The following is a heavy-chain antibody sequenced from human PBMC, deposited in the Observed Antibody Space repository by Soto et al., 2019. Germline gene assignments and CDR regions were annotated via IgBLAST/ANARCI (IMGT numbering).Heavy chain of an antibody. Sequence: SVKVSCKSSGGTFSSYAISLVRQAPGQGLEWMGGIIPIFGTANYAQKFKGRVTITADESTSTAYMELSSLRSEDTAVYYCATLAVAGTFDYWGQGTLVTVSS. V-gene: IGHV1-69*13. D-gene: IGHD6-19*01. J-gene: IGHJ4*02. CDR1: GGTFSSYA. CDR3: ATLAVAGTFDY. CDR2: IIPIFGTA.